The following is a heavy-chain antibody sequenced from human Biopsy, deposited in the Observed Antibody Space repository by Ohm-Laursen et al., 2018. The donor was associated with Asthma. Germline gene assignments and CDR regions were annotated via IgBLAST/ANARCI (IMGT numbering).Heavy chain of an antibody. CDR3: ARNLPGYTYGPFED. V-gene: IGHV4-31*01. D-gene: IGHD5-18*01. CDR1: GASITTSPSY. Sequence: TLSLTCTVSGASITTSPSYWSWLRLLPGKGLEWIGCIYYSGETFFNPSLKNPLFMSLDSSKNQFSLKMTSVTVADTAAYFCARNLPGYTYGPFEDWGQGTLVTVSS. CDR2: IYYSGET. J-gene: IGHJ4*02.